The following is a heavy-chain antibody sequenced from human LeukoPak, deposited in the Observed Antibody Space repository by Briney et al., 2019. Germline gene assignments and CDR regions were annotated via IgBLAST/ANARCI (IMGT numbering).Heavy chain of an antibody. CDR3: VLNWSGLH. J-gene: IGHJ4*02. V-gene: IGHV3-7*03. D-gene: IGHD2-21*02. CDR2: VKQDGSEK. Sequence: PGGSLRLSCAASGFTFSSYWMVWVRQAPGKGLEWVAHVKQDGSEKYYVDSVKGRFTISRDNAKNSLYLQMNSLRAEDTAVYYCVLNWSGLHWGQGTLVTVSS. CDR1: GFTFSSYW.